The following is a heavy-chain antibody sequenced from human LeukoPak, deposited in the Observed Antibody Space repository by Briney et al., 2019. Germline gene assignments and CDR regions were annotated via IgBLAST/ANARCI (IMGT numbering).Heavy chain of an antibody. CDR1: GGSISSYY. CDR3: ARGDRLADDAFDI. Sequence: SETLSLTCTVSGGSISSYYWSWIRQPPGKGLEWIGYIYYSGSTNYNPSLKSRVTISVDTSKNQFSPKLSSVTAADTAVYYCARGDRLADDAFDIWGQGTMVTVSS. J-gene: IGHJ3*02. V-gene: IGHV4-59*01. D-gene: IGHD2-21*02. CDR2: IYYSGST.